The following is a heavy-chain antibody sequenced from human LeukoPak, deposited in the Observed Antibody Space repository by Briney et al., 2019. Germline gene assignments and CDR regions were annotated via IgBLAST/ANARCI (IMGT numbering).Heavy chain of an antibody. Sequence: PGRSLRLSCAASGFTFSSYGMHWVRQAPGKGLEWVAVIWYDGSNKYYADSVKGRFTISRDNSKNTLYLQMNSLRAEDTAVYYCAKGAGTVVTAILDAFDIWGQGTMVTVPS. CDR3: AKGAGTVVTAILDAFDI. J-gene: IGHJ3*02. V-gene: IGHV3-33*06. CDR2: IWYDGSNK. D-gene: IGHD2-21*02. CDR1: GFTFSSYG.